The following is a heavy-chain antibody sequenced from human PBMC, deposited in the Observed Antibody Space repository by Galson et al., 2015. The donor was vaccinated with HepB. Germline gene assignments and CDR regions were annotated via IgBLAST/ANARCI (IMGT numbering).Heavy chain of an antibody. Sequence: SVKVSCKASGFTFTSSAVQWVRQARGQRLEWIGWIVVGSGNPNYAQKFQERVTITRDMSTSTAYLGLSSLRSEDTAVYYCAAACGYGGCTDYWGQGTLVTVSS. D-gene: IGHD4-23*01. V-gene: IGHV1-58*01. CDR3: AAACGYGGCTDY. CDR1: GFTFTSSA. J-gene: IGHJ4*02. CDR2: IVVGSGNP.